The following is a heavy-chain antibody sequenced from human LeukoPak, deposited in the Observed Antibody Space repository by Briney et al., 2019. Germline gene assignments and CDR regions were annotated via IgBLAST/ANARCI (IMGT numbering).Heavy chain of an antibody. Sequence: ETLSLTCAVYGGSFSGYYWSWIRQPPGKGLGWIGEINHSGSTNYNPSLKSRVTISVDTSKNQFSLKLSSVTAADTAVYYYARGYKGDYGDIGGFDYWGQGTLVTVSS. CDR1: GGSFSGYY. J-gene: IGHJ4*02. D-gene: IGHD4-17*01. CDR3: ARGYKGDYGDIGGFDY. CDR2: INHSGST. V-gene: IGHV4-34*01.